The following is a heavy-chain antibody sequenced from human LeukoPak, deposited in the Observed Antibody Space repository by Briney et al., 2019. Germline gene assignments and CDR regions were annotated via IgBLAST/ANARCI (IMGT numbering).Heavy chain of an antibody. Sequence: QTGGSLRLSCTASGFSFSTYTMTWVRQAPGKGLEWVSGITDSGKPCYADSVKGRFTISRDNSQNTLYLQMNSLRAADTAVYYCAKAMRKAFYIWGQGTMVTVSS. CDR3: AKAMRKAFYI. CDR2: ITDSGKP. CDR1: GFSFSTYT. V-gene: IGHV3-23*01. J-gene: IGHJ3*02.